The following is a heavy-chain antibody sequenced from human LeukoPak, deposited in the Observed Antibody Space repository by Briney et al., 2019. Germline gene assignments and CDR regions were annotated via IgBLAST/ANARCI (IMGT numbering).Heavy chain of an antibody. J-gene: IGHJ6*03. Sequence: GASVKVSCKTSGYTFTSYAISWVRQAPGQGLEWMGWIITYNGNTYYSQKLQGRVTMTTDTSTSTAYMELRSLRSDDTAVYFCAKTTVTSEEYSYYYMDVWGKGTTVTVSS. CDR1: GYTFTSYA. D-gene: IGHD4-17*01. CDR2: IITYNGNT. V-gene: IGHV1-18*01. CDR3: AKTTVTSEEYSYYYMDV.